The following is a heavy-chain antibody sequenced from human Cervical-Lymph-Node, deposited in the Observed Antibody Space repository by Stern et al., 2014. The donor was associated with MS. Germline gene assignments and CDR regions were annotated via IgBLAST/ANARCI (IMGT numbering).Heavy chain of an antibody. D-gene: IGHD4-17*01. V-gene: IGHV1-69*09. CDR3: ARGIVTNRPASTLHNLFDP. CDR1: GGKLSSSFA. Sequence: VQLVESGAEVKKPGSSVNVSCKPSGGKLSSSFAVSWVRQAPGQGLEWMGRIIPIIGLANYAQKFETRLTIHADKSTSTVYMELSSLTSEDTALYYCARGIVTNRPASTLHNLFDPWGQGTLVTVSS. CDR2: IIPIIGLA. J-gene: IGHJ5*02.